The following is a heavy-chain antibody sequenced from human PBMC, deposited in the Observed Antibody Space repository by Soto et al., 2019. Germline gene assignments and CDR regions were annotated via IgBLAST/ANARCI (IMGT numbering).Heavy chain of an antibody. J-gene: IGHJ5*02. CDR3: AKNDMGWFGH. Sequence: EVQLLESGGHVVQPGESLRLSCTGSGFSFFSYAMSWVRQAPGKGLEWVSTISGSGGHTYYADSVKGRFVVSRDNDKNTVYLHMSCLTVEDTSVYFCAKNDMGWFGHLGQGTQVTVSS. CDR1: GFSFFSYA. CDR2: ISGSGGHT. V-gene: IGHV3-23*01.